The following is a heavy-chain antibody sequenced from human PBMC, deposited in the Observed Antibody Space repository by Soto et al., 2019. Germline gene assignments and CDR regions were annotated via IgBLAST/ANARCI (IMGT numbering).Heavy chain of an antibody. CDR3: ARDVRYDSSGHPF. J-gene: IGHJ3*01. V-gene: IGHV3-48*02. Sequence: LEWVSYISSSSSTIYYADSVEGRFTISRDNAKNSLYLQMNSLRDEDTAVYYCARDVRYDSSGHPFWGQGTMVTVSS. CDR2: ISSSSSTI. D-gene: IGHD3-22*01.